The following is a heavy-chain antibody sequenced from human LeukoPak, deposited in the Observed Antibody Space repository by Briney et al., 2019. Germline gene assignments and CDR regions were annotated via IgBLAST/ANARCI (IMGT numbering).Heavy chain of an antibody. CDR1: GFTFSSYA. CDR2: ISGSGGGT. CDR3: AKGRPLVVRGGDAFDS. D-gene: IGHD3-10*01. Sequence: PGGSLRLSCAASGFTFSSYAMRWVRQAPGKGLEWVSAISGSGGGTYYADSVKGRFTISRDNSKNTLYLQMNSLRAEDTAVYYCAKGRPLVVRGGDAFDSWGQGTMVTVSS. V-gene: IGHV3-23*01. J-gene: IGHJ3*02.